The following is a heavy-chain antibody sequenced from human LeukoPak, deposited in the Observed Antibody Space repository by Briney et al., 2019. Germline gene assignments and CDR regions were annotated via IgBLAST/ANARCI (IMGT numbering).Heavy chain of an antibody. J-gene: IGHJ4*02. D-gene: IGHD3-10*01. CDR1: GGSISSSSYY. CDR3: ARSGLDSYGLGSYPDY. V-gene: IGHV4-39*01. CDR2: IFYSGST. Sequence: SETLSLTCTVSGGSISSSSYYWGWIRQPPGKGLEWIGSIFYSGSTYYNPSLKSRVTISVDTSKNLFSLKLSSVTAADTAVYYCARSGLDSYGLGSYPDYWGQGTLVTVSS.